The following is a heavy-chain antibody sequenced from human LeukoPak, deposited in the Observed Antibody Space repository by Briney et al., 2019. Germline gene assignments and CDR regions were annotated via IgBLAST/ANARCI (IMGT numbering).Heavy chain of an antibody. CDR2: ISTSSSNI. CDR3: AGLHLGEFPFDP. V-gene: IGHV3-21*01. J-gene: IGHJ5*02. CDR1: GFTLSSYA. Sequence: SGGSLRLSCAASGFTLSSYAMNWVRQAPGKGLEWVSSISTSSSNIYYADSVKGRFTISRDNAKNSLYLQMNSLRAEDTAVYYCAGLHLGEFPFDPWGQGTLVTVSS. D-gene: IGHD3-16*01.